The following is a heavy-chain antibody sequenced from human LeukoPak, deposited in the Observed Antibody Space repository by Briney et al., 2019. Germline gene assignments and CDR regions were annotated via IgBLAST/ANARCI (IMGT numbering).Heavy chain of an antibody. CDR2: ININSGGT. D-gene: IGHD2-8*02. V-gene: IGHV1-2*02. J-gene: IGHJ5*02. CDR1: GYTFTAYY. Sequence: ASVKVSCVASGYTFTAYYMHWVRRAPGQGLEWMGWININSGGTKNTQKLQGRVTMTRDTSISTAYMELSGLTSDDTAVYYCARGTGSSWFDPWGQGTLVTVSS. CDR3: ARGTGSSWFDP.